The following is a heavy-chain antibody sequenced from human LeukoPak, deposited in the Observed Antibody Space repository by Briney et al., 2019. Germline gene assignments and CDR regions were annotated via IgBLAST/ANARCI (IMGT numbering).Heavy chain of an antibody. V-gene: IGHV3-30-3*01. Sequence: GGSLRLSCAASGFTFSSYAMHWVRQAPGKGLEWVAVISYDGSNKYYADSVKGRFTISRDNSKNTLYLQMNSLRAEDTAVYYCARGSSSGYYYDSSGYYASFDYWGQGTLVTVSS. CDR2: ISYDGSNK. J-gene: IGHJ4*02. CDR1: GFTFSSYA. D-gene: IGHD3-22*01. CDR3: ARGSSSGYYYDSSGYYASFDY.